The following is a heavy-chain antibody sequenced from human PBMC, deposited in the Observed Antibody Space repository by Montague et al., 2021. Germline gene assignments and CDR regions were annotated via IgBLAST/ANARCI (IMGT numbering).Heavy chain of an antibody. CDR3: VKDTRDYYPDF. CDR1: GFIFNNYV. Sequence: SLRLSCAASGFIFNNYVMNWVRQAPGKGLEWVSGINGNSINIDYADSVKGRFTISRDNAKNSLYLQMNGLRAEDTAFYYCVKDTRDYYPDFWGQGIPVTVSS. CDR2: INGNSINI. J-gene: IGHJ4*02. D-gene: IGHD3-3*01. V-gene: IGHV3-9*01.